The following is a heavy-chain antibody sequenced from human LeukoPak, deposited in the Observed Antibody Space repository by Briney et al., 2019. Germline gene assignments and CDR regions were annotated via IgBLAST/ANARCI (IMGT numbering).Heavy chain of an antibody. CDR3: AKKIWFGDSTGYYFDY. J-gene: IGHJ4*02. V-gene: IGHV3-30*18. CDR1: GFTFSSYG. CDR2: ISYDGSNK. D-gene: IGHD3-10*01. Sequence: PGGSLRLSCAASGFTFSSYGMHWVRQAPGKGLEWVAVISYDGSNKYYADSVKGRFTFSRDNSKNTLYLQMNSLRAEDTAVYYRAKKIWFGDSTGYYFDYWGQGTLVTVSS.